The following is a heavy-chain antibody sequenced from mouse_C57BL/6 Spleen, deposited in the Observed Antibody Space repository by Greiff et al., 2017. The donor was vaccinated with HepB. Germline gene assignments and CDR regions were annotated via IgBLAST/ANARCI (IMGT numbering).Heavy chain of an antibody. D-gene: IGHD2-2*01. V-gene: IGHV5-4*01. CDR1: GFTFSSYA. CDR3: ARDQGYDGSHYFDY. Sequence: EVKLMESGGGLVKPGGSLKLSCAASGFTFSSYAMSWVRQTPEKRLEWVATISDGGSYTYYPDNVKGRFTISRDNAKNNLYLQMSHLKSEDTAMYYCARDQGYDGSHYFDYWGQGTTLTVSS. CDR2: ISDGGSYT. J-gene: IGHJ2*01.